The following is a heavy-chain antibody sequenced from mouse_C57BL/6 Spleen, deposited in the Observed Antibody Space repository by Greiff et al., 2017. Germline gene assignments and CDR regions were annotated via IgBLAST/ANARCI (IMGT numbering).Heavy chain of an antibody. CDR1: GYTFTSYW. Sequence: QVQLQQPGAELVKPGASVKMSCKASGYTFTSYWITWVKQRPGQGLEWIGDIYPGSGSTNYNEKFKSKATLTADTSSSTAYMQLSSLPSEDSAVYYCAGRVTTVDDWYFGVWGTGTTVTVSS. D-gene: IGHD1-1*01. CDR2: IYPGSGST. J-gene: IGHJ1*03. CDR3: AGRVTTVDDWYFGV. V-gene: IGHV1-55*01.